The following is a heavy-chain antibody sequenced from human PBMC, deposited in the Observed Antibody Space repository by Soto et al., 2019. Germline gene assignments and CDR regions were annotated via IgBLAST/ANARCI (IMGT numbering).Heavy chain of an antibody. J-gene: IGHJ5*02. V-gene: IGHV1-69*02. CDR1: GGTFSSYT. CDR3: ASDSSSWLNWFDP. Sequence: QVQLVQSGAEVKKPGSSVKVSCKASGGTFSSYTISWVRQAPGQGLEWMGRIIPILGIANYAQKFQGRVTITADKSTSTAYMELSSLRSEDTAVYYCASDSSSWLNWFDPWGQGALVTVSS. D-gene: IGHD6-13*01. CDR2: IIPILGIA.